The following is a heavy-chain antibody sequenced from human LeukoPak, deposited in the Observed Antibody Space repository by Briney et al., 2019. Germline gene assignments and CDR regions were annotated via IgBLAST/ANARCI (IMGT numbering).Heavy chain of an antibody. Sequence: ASVKVSCKASGYTFTGYYMHWVRQAPGQGLEWMGWITPNSGDTNYAQKFQGRVTMTRDTSITTAYMELSSLRSDDTAVYYCAREYSSGWSLEHWGQGTLVTVSS. J-gene: IGHJ1*01. V-gene: IGHV1-2*02. D-gene: IGHD6-19*01. CDR2: ITPNSGDT. CDR3: AREYSSGWSLEH. CDR1: GYTFTGYY.